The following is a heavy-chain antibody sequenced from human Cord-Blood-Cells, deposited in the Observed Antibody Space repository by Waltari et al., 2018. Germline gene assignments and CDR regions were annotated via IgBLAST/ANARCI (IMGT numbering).Heavy chain of an antibody. J-gene: IGHJ5*02. D-gene: IGHD1-1*01. V-gene: IGHV4-34*01. CDR2: INHSGST. CDR3: AWKGVWFDP. Sequence: QVKLQQWGAGLLKPSETLSLTCAVYGGSFSGYYWRWFRQPPGTGLEWIGEINHSGSTNYAPSLKSRVTISGYTSKNQFSLKLVAVAAADTAVYYCAWKGVWFDPCGQGTLVTVSS. CDR1: GGSFSGYY.